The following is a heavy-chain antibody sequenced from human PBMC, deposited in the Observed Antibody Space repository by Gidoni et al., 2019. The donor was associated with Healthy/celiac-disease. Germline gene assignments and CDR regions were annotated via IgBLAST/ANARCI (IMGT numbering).Heavy chain of an antibody. V-gene: IGHV1-69*04. Sequence: QVQLVQSGAEVKKPGSSVKVSCKASGGTFSSYAISWVRQAPGQGLEWMGRIIPILGIANYAQKFQGRVTITADKSTSTAYMELSSLRSEDTAVYYCARSRHPPSGDYASQYFQHWGQGTLVTVSS. CDR3: ARSRHPPSGDYASQYFQH. J-gene: IGHJ1*01. D-gene: IGHD4-17*01. CDR2: IIPILGIA. CDR1: GGTFSSYA.